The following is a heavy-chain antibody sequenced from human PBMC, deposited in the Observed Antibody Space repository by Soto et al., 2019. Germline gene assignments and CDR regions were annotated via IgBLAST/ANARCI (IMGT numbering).Heavy chain of an antibody. D-gene: IGHD6-19*01. J-gene: IGHJ4*02. CDR2: ISSSGSTI. CDR1: GFTFSSYS. V-gene: IGHV3-48*01. Sequence: VGSLRLSCAASGFTFSSYSMNWVRQAPGKGLEWVSYISSSGSTIYYADSVKGRFTISRDSSKNTVSLEMTSLRAEDTAVYYCAKGGRQWLVTSDFNYWGQGALVTV. CDR3: AKGGRQWLVTSDFNY.